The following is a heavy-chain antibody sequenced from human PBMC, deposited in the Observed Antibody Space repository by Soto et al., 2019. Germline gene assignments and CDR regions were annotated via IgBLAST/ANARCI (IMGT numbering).Heavy chain of an antibody. Sequence: EVQLVESGGGLVKPGGSLRLSCAASGFTFSSYSMNWVRQAPGKGLEWVSSMSSSGALMYYADSVKGRFTISRDNAKNSLYLKMNSLGADDTAVYHCARDRDNVYLDYWGQGTLVTVSS. CDR1: GFTFSSYS. J-gene: IGHJ4*02. D-gene: IGHD1-1*01. CDR2: MSSSGALM. V-gene: IGHV3-21*01. CDR3: ARDRDNVYLDY.